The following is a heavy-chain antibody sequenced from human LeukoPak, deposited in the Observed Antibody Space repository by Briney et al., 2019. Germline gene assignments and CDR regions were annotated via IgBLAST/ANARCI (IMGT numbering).Heavy chain of an antibody. J-gene: IGHJ5*02. Sequence: SETLSLTCTVSGGSISSGDYYWSWIRQPQGRALEWIGYIYYSGSTYYNPSLKSRVTISVDTSKNQFSLKLSSVTAADTAVYYCARAVLGINWFDPWGQGTLVTVSS. CDR1: GGSISSGDYY. CDR3: ARAVLGINWFDP. D-gene: IGHD1-26*01. CDR2: IYYSGST. V-gene: IGHV4-30-4*08.